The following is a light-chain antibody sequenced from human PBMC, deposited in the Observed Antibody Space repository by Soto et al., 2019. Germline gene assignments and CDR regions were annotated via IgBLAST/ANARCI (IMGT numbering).Light chain of an antibody. CDR1: SSDVGGYNY. Sequence: QSALTQPASVSGSLGQSITISCTGTSSDVGGYNYVSWYQQHPGKAPKLMIYDVSNRPSGVSNRFSGSKSGNTASLTISGLQAEDEADYYCSSYTSSSTPEVFGGGTKVTVL. CDR2: DVS. V-gene: IGLV2-14*01. CDR3: SSYTSSSTPEV. J-gene: IGLJ2*01.